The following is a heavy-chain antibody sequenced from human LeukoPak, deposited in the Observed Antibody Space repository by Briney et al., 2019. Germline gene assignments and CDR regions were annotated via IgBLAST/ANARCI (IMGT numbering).Heavy chain of an antibody. D-gene: IGHD3-22*01. CDR3: TTPYYYDSSGYRY. CDR2: IKSKTDGGTT. J-gene: IGHJ4*02. V-gene: IGHV3-15*01. Sequence: GGSLRLSCAASGFTFSNAWVSWVRQAPGKGLEWVGRIKSKTDGGTTDYAAPVKGRFTISRDDSKNTLYLQMNRLKTEDTAVYYCTTPYYYDSSGYRYWGQGTLVTVSS. CDR1: GFTFSNAW.